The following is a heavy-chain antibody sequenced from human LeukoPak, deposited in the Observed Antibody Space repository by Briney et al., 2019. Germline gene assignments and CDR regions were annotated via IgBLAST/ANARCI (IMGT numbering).Heavy chain of an antibody. Sequence: GGSLRLSCAASGFTVSSTYMSWVRQTPGKGLEWVSVIYSDGKVYYIDSVKGRFTISRDTSKNTVYLQMNSLRVEDTAVYFCAAQLFREGGCSFPGASLFDYGAQEPWVPVSS. D-gene: IGHD1-1*01. CDR3: AAQLFREGGCSFPGASLFDY. V-gene: IGHV3-53*01. J-gene: IGHJ4*01. CDR2: IYSDGKV. CDR1: GFTVSSTY.